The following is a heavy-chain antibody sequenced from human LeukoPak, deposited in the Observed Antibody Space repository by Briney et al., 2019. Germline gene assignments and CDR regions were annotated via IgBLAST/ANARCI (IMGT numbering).Heavy chain of an antibody. V-gene: IGHV4-4*02. D-gene: IGHD5-18*01. Sequence: SETLSLTCAVSGGSISSSNWWSWVRQPPGKGLEWIGYIYYSGSTNYNPSLKSRVTISVDTSKNQFSLKLSSVTAADTAVYYCASEDVDTAMVTWGQGTLVTASS. CDR2: IYYSGST. CDR3: ASEDVDTAMVT. CDR1: GGSISSSNW. J-gene: IGHJ5*02.